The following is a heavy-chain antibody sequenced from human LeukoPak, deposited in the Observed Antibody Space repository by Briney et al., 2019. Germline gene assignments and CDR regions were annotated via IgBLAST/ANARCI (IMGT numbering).Heavy chain of an antibody. D-gene: IGHD6-19*01. Sequence: GGSLRLSCAASGFTFSSYWMHWVRQTPGKGPEWVSRINSDGSITTYADSVKGRFTISRDNAKNTLYVQMNSLRAEDTGVYYCARGGTSGGAPDYYYYMDVWGKGTTVTVSS. CDR3: ARGGTSGGAPDYYYYMDV. CDR2: INSDGSIT. J-gene: IGHJ6*03. V-gene: IGHV3-74*03. CDR1: GFTFSSYW.